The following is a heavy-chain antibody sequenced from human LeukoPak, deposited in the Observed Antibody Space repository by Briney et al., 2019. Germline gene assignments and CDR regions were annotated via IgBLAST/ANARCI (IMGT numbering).Heavy chain of an antibody. CDR2: IIPILGIA. V-gene: IGHV1-69*04. CDR1: GGTFSSYA. D-gene: IGHD3-22*01. CDR3: ARAIPGFYYDSSGYSPGLDY. Sequence: SVTVSCKASGGTFSSYAISWVRQAPGQGLEWMGRIIPILGIANYAQKFQGRVTITADKSTSTAYMELSSLRSEDTAVYYCARAIPGFYYDSSGYSPGLDYWGQGTLVTVSS. J-gene: IGHJ4*02.